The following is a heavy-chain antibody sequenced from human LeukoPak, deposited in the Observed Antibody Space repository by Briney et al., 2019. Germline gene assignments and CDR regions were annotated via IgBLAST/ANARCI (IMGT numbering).Heavy chain of an antibody. Sequence: GGSLRLSCAASGFTFSSYAMSWVRQAPGKGLEWVSAISGSGGSTYYADSVKGRFTISRDNAKNSLYLQMNSLRAEDTAVYYCARDGLPYDFWSGYIHYYYYYGMDVWGQGTTVTVSS. CDR3: ARDGLPYDFWSGYIHYYYYYGMDV. J-gene: IGHJ6*02. CDR1: GFTFSSYA. CDR2: ISGSGGST. D-gene: IGHD3-3*01. V-gene: IGHV3-23*01.